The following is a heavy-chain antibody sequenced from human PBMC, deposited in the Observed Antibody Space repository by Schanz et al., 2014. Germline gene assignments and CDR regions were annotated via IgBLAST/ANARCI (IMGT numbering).Heavy chain of an antibody. V-gene: IGHV1-8*01. CDR1: GYTFTSYD. Sequence: QVQVVQSGAEVKKPGASVKVSCTASGYTFTSYDINWVRQAPRQGLEWLGWMNPNSGNPGFAQKFRGRVTMTRNTSMSTAYIELHILTSEDTAVYYCARGRTFDYWGQGTLVTVSS. CDR2: MNPNSGNP. J-gene: IGHJ4*02. CDR3: ARGRTFDY.